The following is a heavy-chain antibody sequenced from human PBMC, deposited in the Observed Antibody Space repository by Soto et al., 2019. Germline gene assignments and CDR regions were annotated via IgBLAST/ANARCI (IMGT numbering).Heavy chain of an antibody. V-gene: IGHV3-48*03. J-gene: IGHJ4*02. CDR3: AREGRVGGIDY. CDR1: GFTFSIHE. Sequence: GGSLRLSCAASGFTFSIHEMNWVRQAPGKGLEWVSYISSIGVATYYADSAKGRFTISRDNAKNSLYLQMNSLRAEDTAVYYCAREGRVGGIDYWGQGTPVTVSS. CDR2: ISSIGVAT. D-gene: IGHD6-19*01.